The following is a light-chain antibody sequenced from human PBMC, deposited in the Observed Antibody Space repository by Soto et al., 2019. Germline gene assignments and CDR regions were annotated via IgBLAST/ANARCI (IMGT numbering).Light chain of an antibody. J-gene: IGLJ1*01. Sequence: QSVLTQPASVSGSPGQSITISCTGTSSDVGGYNYVSWYQQQSGKAPKLMIYGVNNRPSGVSNRFSGSKPGNTASLTISGLQADDEADYYCSSYTTSSALQVFGTGTKVTVL. CDR3: SSYTTSSALQV. CDR1: SSDVGGYNY. CDR2: GVN. V-gene: IGLV2-14*01.